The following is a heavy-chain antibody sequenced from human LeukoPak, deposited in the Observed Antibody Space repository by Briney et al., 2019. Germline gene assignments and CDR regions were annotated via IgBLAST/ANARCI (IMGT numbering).Heavy chain of an antibody. J-gene: IGHJ4*02. Sequence: SETLSLTCAVYGGSFSGYYWSWIRQPPGKGQEWIGEINHSGSTNYNPSLKSRVTISVDTSKNQFSLMLSSVTAADTAVYYCARGHPYQLLFGDFDYWGQGTLVTVSS. CDR1: GGSFSGYY. CDR2: INHSGST. D-gene: IGHD2-2*01. CDR3: ARGHPYQLLFGDFDY. V-gene: IGHV4-34*01.